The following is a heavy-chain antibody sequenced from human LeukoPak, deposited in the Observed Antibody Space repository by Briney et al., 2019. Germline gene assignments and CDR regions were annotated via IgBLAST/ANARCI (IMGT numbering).Heavy chain of an antibody. CDR3: ARESKGTIFGVVIPVFGMDA. D-gene: IGHD3-3*01. Sequence: PSQTLSLTCTVSGGSISSGGYYWSWIRQHPGKGLEWIGYIYYSGSTYYNPSLKSRVTISVDTSKNQFSLKLSSVTAADTAVYYCARESKGTIFGVVIPVFGMDAWGQGTTVTVSS. J-gene: IGHJ6*02. CDR2: IYYSGST. CDR1: GGSISSGGYY. V-gene: IGHV4-31*03.